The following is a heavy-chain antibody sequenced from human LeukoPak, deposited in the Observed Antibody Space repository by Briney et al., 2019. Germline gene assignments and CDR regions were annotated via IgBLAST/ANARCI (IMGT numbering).Heavy chain of an antibody. CDR2: IIPIFGTA. J-gene: IGHJ4*02. Sequence: GASVKVSCKASGGTFSSYAISWVRQAPGQGLEWMGGIIPIFGTANYAQKFQGRVTITADESTGTAYMELSSLRSEDTAVYYCARDVQVGNYDYVWGSYRPHYFDYWGQGTLVTVSS. D-gene: IGHD3-16*02. CDR1: GGTFSSYA. V-gene: IGHV1-69*13. CDR3: ARDVQVGNYDYVWGSYRPHYFDY.